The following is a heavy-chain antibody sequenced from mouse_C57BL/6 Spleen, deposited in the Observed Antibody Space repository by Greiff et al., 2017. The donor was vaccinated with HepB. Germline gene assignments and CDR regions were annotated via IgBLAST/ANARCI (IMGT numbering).Heavy chain of an antibody. J-gene: IGHJ1*03. CDR2: IRLKSDNYAT. V-gene: IGHV6-3*01. Sequence: EVQRVESGGGLVQPGGSMKLSCVASGFTFSNYWMNWVRQSPEKGLEWVAQIRLKSDNYATHYAESVKGRFTISRDDSKSSVYLQMNNLRAEDTGIYYCTSGGWLLNWYFDVWGTGTTVTVSS. D-gene: IGHD2-3*01. CDR1: GFTFSNYW. CDR3: TSGGWLLNWYFDV.